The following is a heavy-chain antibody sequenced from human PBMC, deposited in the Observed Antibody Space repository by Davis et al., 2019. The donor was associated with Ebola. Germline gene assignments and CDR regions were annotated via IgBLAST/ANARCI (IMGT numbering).Heavy chain of an antibody. V-gene: IGHV3-48*02. CDR3: ARRGVVTPLFTFYFDY. CDR2: ISSSSSTI. Sequence: GESLKISCAASGSTFSSYAMHWVRQAPGKGLEWVSYISSSSSTIYYADSVKGRFTISRDNAKNSLYLQMNSLRDEDTAVYYCARRGVVTPLFTFYFDYWGQGTLVTVSS. CDR1: GSTFSSYA. D-gene: IGHD4-23*01. J-gene: IGHJ4*02.